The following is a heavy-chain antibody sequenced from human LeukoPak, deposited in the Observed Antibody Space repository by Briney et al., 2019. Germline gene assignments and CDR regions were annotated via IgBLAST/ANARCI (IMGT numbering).Heavy chain of an antibody. V-gene: IGHV1-18*01. CDR2: ISTYNGNT. CDR3: ARDREIVVVPAAMGGDSAFDI. J-gene: IGHJ3*02. Sequence: AAVKVSCKASGHMFTSHGISWVRQAPGQGLEWMGWISTYNGNTNYAQKLQGRVTMTTDTSASTAYIALRSLTSEDTAVYYCARDREIVVVPAAMGGDSAFDIWGQGTMVTVSS. CDR1: GHMFTSHG. D-gene: IGHD2-2*01.